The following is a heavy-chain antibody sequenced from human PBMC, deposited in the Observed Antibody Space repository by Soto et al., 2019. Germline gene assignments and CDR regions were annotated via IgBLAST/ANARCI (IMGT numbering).Heavy chain of an antibody. J-gene: IGHJ6*03. D-gene: IGHD3-10*01. CDR3: ARLMVRGVDPNYMDV. Sequence: GESLKISCKGSGYSFTSYWIGWVRQMPVKGLEWMGIIYPGDSDTRYSPSFQGQVTISADKSISTAYLQWSSLKASDTAMYYCARLMVRGVDPNYMDVWGKGTTVTVSS. CDR1: GYSFTSYW. V-gene: IGHV5-51*01. CDR2: IYPGDSDT.